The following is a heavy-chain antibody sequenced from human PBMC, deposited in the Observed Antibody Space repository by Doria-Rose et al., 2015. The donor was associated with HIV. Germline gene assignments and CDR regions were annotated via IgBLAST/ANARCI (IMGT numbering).Heavy chain of an antibody. V-gene: IGHV4-4*09. J-gene: IGHJ6*03. CDR2: IYSSGST. Sequence: VQLLESGPGLVKPAETLSLTCTVSGGSISSYYWNWIRQPPGKGPEWIGYIYSSGSTHYNSSLKSRVTISIDTSKNQFSLKLSSVTAADTAVYYCARFRPSRGIYYSLDVWGKGTTVTVSS. D-gene: IGHD3-10*01. CDR1: GGSISSYY. CDR3: ARFRPSRGIYYSLDV.